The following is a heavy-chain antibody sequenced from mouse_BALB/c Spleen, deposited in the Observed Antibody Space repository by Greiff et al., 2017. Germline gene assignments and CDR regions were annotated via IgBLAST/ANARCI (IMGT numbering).Heavy chain of an antibody. J-gene: IGHJ3*01. CDR3: ARELRGWLAY. Sequence: EVKLVESGGGLVQPGGSRKLSCAASGFTFSSFGMHWVRQAPEKGLEWVAYISSGSSTIYYADTVKGRFTISRDNPKNTLFLQMTSLRSEDTAMYYCARELRGWLAYWGQGTLVTVSA. V-gene: IGHV5-17*02. CDR2: ISSGSSTI. CDR1: GFTFSSFG.